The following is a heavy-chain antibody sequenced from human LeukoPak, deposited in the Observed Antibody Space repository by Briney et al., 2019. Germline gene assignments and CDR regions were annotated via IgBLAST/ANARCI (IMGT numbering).Heavy chain of an antibody. CDR1: GLPIADFA. Sequence: GGSLRLSCVASGLPIADFAMHWVRQAPGKGLEWVSLISGDGVSTFYTDSVRGRFSISRDNAKNSLYLEMNSLRTEDTAMYYCAKESGKFDYWGQGTLVAVSS. V-gene: IGHV3-43*02. J-gene: IGHJ4*02. CDR3: AKESGKFDY. CDR2: ISGDGVST.